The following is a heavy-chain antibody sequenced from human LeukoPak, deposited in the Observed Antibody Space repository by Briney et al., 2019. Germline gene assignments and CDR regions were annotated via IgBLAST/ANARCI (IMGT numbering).Heavy chain of an antibody. V-gene: IGHV4-34*01. D-gene: IGHD3-22*01. CDR3: ARGTPGPYWYYYDSSGYLN. CDR2: INHSGST. Sequence: SETLSLTCAVYGGSFSGYYWSWIRQPPGKGLEWVGEINHSGSTNYNPSLKSRVTISVDTSKNQFSLKLSSVTAADTAVYYCARGTPGPYWYYYDSSGYLNWSQGTLVTVSP. J-gene: IGHJ4*02. CDR1: GGSFSGYY.